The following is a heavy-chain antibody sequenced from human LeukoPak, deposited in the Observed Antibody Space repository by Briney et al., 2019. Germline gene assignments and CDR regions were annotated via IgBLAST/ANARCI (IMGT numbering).Heavy chain of an antibody. V-gene: IGHV3-30*04. Sequence: GGSLRLSCAASGFTFSSYAMHWVRQAPGKGLEWVAVISYDGSNKYYADSVKGRFTISRDNSKNTLYLQMNSLRAEDTAVYYCATAVRGYRYGYGDYWGQGTLVTVSS. D-gene: IGHD5-18*01. CDR3: ATAVRGYRYGYGDY. CDR2: ISYDGSNK. CDR1: GFTFSSYA. J-gene: IGHJ4*02.